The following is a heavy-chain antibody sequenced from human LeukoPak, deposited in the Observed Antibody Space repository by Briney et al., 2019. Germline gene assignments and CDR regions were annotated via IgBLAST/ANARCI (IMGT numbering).Heavy chain of an antibody. V-gene: IGHV3-7*01. D-gene: IGHD6-19*01. CDR1: GFTFSSYW. CDR3: ARDNAYSSGRDWFDP. J-gene: IGHJ5*02. CDR2: IKQDGSEK. Sequence: GGSLRLSCAASGFTFSSYWMSWVRQAPGKGLEWVANIKQDGSEKYYVDSVKGRFTISRDNAKNSLYLQMNSLRAEDTAVYYCARDNAYSSGRDWFDPWGQGTLVTVSS.